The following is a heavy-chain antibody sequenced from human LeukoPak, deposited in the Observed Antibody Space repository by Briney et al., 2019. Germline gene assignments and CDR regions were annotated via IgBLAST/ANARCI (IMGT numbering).Heavy chain of an antibody. CDR1: GGSISSYY. CDR3: ARQVHARFDP. V-gene: IGHV4-59*08. D-gene: IGHD3-10*01. CDR2: IYYSGNT. J-gene: IGHJ5*02. Sequence: SETLSLTCTVSGGSISSYYWSWIRQPPGKGLEWIGYIYYSGNTNYNPSLKSRVTISVDTSKNQFSLKLSSVTAADTAVYYCARQVHARFDPWGQGTLVTVSS.